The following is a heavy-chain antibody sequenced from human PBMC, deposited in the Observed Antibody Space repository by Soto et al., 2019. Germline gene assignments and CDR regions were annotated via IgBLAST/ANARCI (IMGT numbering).Heavy chain of an antibody. CDR3: ATWLEREHAYDV. Sequence: DVQLVESGGGLIQPGESLRLSCAAFGLTISGKKYVAWVRQAPGKGLEWVSGLYDVDGSFYADSVRGRFTTSSDSSKTTVYLQMNDLRPDDTAVYYCATWLEREHAYDVWGQGTTVTVSS. CDR2: LYDVDGS. D-gene: IGHD1-1*01. V-gene: IGHV3-53*01. J-gene: IGHJ3*01. CDR1: GLTISGKKY.